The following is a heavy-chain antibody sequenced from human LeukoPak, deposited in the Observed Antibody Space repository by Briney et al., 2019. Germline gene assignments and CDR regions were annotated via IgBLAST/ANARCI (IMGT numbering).Heavy chain of an antibody. CDR2: INHSGAT. CDR1: GGSFIGYH. Sequence: PSETLSLTCAVSGGSFIGYHWNWIRQLPGKGLEWIGEINHSGATNYNPSLKSRVTISVETSKNQFSLKLRSMTAADTAVYYCARDPTTVTSLPYYFGDWGQGTLVTVSS. CDR3: ARDPTTVTSLPYYFGD. V-gene: IGHV4-34*01. J-gene: IGHJ4*02. D-gene: IGHD4-17*01.